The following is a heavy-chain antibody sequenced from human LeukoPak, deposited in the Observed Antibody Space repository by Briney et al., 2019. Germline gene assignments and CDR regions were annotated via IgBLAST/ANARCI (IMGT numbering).Heavy chain of an antibody. V-gene: IGHV4-59*01. J-gene: IGHJ5*02. CDR1: GDSISTYY. CDR3: AVYLSVPGPRWFDP. CDR2: VYYSGST. D-gene: IGHD3-16*01. Sequence: SETLSLTCTVSGDSISTYYWSWIRQPPGKGLEWIGHVYYSGSTNYNPSLKSRVTISVDTSKNQFSLNLNSVTAAATAMYYCAVYLSVPGPRWFDPWGQGTLVSVSS.